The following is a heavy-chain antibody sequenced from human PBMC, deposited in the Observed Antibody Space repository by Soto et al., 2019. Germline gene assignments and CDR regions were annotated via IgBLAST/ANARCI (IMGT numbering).Heavy chain of an antibody. Sequence: EVQLVESGGGLVQPGGSLRLSCAASGFTFSSYWMSWVRQAPGKGLEWVANIKQDGSEKYYVDSVKGRFTISRDNAKNSLYLQMNSLRAEDTAVYYCARESLNAARPLDGAFDIWGQGTMVTVSS. CDR3: ARESLNAARPLDGAFDI. D-gene: IGHD6-6*01. V-gene: IGHV3-7*01. CDR1: GFTFSSYW. J-gene: IGHJ3*02. CDR2: IKQDGSEK.